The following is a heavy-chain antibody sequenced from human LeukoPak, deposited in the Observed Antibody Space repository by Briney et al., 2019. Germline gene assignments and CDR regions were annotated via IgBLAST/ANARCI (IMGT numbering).Heavy chain of an antibody. V-gene: IGHV3-30*01. D-gene: IGHD5-24*01. Sequence: GGSLRLSCAASGFTFSSYAMHRVRQAPGKGLEWVAVISYDGSNKYYADSVKGRFTISRDNSKNTLYLQMNSLRAEDTAVYYCAREMATMSTRGYFDLWGRGTLVTVSS. CDR2: ISYDGSNK. CDR3: AREMATMSTRGYFDL. CDR1: GFTFSSYA. J-gene: IGHJ2*01.